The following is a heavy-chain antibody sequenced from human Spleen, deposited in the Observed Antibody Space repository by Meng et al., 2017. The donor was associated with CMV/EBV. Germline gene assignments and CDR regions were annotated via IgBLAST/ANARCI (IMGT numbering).Heavy chain of an antibody. D-gene: IGHD2-21*02. CDR1: GFSFSSHG. CDR2: ISHDETYK. Sequence: GESLKISCITSGFSFSSHGMHWVRQAPGKGLEWVAFISHDETYKHYSDSVRGRFTLSRDNSKNTLFLQMNSLRVEDTALYYCARGDCGGGCDAFDMWGQGTMVTVSS. J-gene: IGHJ3*02. V-gene: IGHV3-30*02. CDR3: ARGDCGGGCDAFDM.